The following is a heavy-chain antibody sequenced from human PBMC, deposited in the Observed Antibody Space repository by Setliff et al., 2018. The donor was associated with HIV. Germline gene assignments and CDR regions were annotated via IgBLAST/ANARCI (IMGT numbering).Heavy chain of an antibody. V-gene: IGHV4-38-2*01. CDR2: VYYSGST. D-gene: IGHD3-16*01. CDR1: GFSMSNFYY. J-gene: IGHJ4*02. CDR3: ARGGGPDTNFDS. Sequence: PSETLSLTCDVSGFSMSNFYYWGWIRQPPGKGLEWIGSVYYSGSTHYKSSLKSRVTISVDTSKNQFSLRLSSVTAADTAVYYCARGGGPDTNFDSWGRGTLVTVSS.